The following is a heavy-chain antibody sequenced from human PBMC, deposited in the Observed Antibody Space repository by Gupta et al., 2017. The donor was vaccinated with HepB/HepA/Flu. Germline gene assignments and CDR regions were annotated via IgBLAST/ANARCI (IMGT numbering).Heavy chain of an antibody. CDR2: INPNSGGT. J-gene: IGHJ4*02. CDR3: ARGTGWGYCSSTSCYTLDY. D-gene: IGHD2-2*02. Sequence: QVQLVQSGAEVKKPGASVKVSCKASGYTFTGYYMHWVRQAPGQGLEWMGWINPNSGGTNYAQKFQGSVTMTRDTSISTAYMELSRLRSDDTAVYYCARGTGWGYCSSTSCYTLDYWGQGTLVTVSS. CDR1: GYTFTGYY. V-gene: IGHV1-2*02.